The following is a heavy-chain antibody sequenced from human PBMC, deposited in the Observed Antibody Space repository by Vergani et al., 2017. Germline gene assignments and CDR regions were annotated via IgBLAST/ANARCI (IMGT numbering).Heavy chain of an antibody. Sequence: EVQLLESGGGLVQPGGSLRLSCAASGFTFSNYAMSWVRQAPGKGLEWVSTISGSGESTYYADSVKGRFTISRDNSKNTLFLQINRLRAEDKAIYYCAKEPKKGQYCTSGVCFYVDYWGQGTLVTVSS. CDR2: ISGSGEST. D-gene: IGHD2-8*01. V-gene: IGHV3-23*01. CDR1: GFTFSNYA. CDR3: AKEPKKGQYCTSGVCFYVDY. J-gene: IGHJ4*02.